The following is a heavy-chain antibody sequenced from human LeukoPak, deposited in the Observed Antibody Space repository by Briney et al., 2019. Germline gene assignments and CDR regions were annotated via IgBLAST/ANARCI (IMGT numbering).Heavy chain of an antibody. J-gene: IGHJ6*02. CDR2: TSYDGSNK. CDR3: AKGPRFYYGSGTLLSYYGMDV. D-gene: IGHD3-10*01. V-gene: IGHV3-30*18. Sequence: GGSLRLSCAASGFTFSSYGMHWVRQAPGKGLEWVAVTSYDGSNKYYADSVKGRFTISRDNSKNTLHLQMNSLRGEDTAVYYCAKGPRFYYGSGTLLSYYGMDVWGQGTTVTVS. CDR1: GFTFSSYG.